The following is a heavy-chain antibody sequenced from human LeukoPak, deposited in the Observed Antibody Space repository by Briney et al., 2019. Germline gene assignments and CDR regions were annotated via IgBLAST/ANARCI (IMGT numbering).Heavy chain of an antibody. V-gene: IGHV3-53*01. CDR1: GFTVSTNY. CDR2: IYSGGST. CDR3: ARSPRIYDSSGYYLVEYFDL. J-gene: IGHJ2*01. Sequence: PGGSLRLSCAASGFTVSTNYMSWVRQAPGKGLEWVSIIYSGGSTSYADSVKGRFTISRDISKNTLFLQMNSLRAEDTAVYYCARSPRIYDSSGYYLVEYFDLWGRGTLVTVSS. D-gene: IGHD3-22*01.